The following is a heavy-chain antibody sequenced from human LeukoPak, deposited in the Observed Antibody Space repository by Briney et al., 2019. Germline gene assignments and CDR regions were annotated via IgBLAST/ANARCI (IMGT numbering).Heavy chain of an antibody. V-gene: IGHV1-69*13. CDR2: VVPIFDTT. D-gene: IGHD2-2*01. CDR1: GGTFSTYA. Sequence: SVKVSCKASGGTFSTYAISWVRQAPGQGLEWMGGVVPIFDTTNYAQKFQNRVIITADESTTTAFMELSNLTSDDTAVYYCARDGSTGCYGICGAFDIWGQGTMVTVSS. CDR3: ARDGSTGCYGICGAFDI. J-gene: IGHJ3*02.